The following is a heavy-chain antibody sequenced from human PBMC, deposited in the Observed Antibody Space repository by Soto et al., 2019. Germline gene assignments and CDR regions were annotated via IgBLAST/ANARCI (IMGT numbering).Heavy chain of an antibody. CDR1: GFTFSSYS. CDR2: ISSSSSYI. V-gene: IGHV3-21*01. CDR3: ARDRLGGQWLARRAFDI. Sequence: GGSLRLSCAASGFTFSSYSMNWVRQAPGKGLEWVSSISSSSSYIYYADSVKGRFTISRDNAKNSLYLQMNSLRAEDTAVYYCARDRLGGQWLARRAFDIWGQGTMVTVSS. D-gene: IGHD6-19*01. J-gene: IGHJ3*02.